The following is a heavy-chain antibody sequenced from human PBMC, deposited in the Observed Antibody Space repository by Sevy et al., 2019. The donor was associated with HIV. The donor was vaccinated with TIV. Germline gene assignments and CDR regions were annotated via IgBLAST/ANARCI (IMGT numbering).Heavy chain of an antibody. V-gene: IGHV1-2*02. D-gene: IGHD3-3*01. CDR3: ARDIEGIYALRFLEWPLDY. CDR2: INPNSGGT. CDR1: GYTFTGYY. J-gene: IGHJ4*02. Sequence: ASVKVSCKASGYTFTGYYMHWVRQAPGQGLEWMGWINPNSGGTNYAQKFQGRVTMTTDTSISTAYMELSRLRSDDTAVYYCARDIEGIYALRFLEWPLDYWGQGTLVTVSS.